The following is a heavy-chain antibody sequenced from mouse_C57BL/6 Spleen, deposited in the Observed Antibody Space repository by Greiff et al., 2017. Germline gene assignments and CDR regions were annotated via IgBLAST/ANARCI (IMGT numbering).Heavy chain of an antibody. CDR1: GFTFSSYA. CDR3: ARYDWRFDY. V-gene: IGHV5-4*01. CDR2: ISDGGSYT. Sequence: EVQLVESGGGLVKPGGSLKLSCAASGFTFSSYAMSWVRQTPEKRLEWVATISDGGSYTYYPDNVKGRFTIARDNAKNNLYLQMSHLESEDTAMYYCARYDWRFDYWGKGTTLTVSS. D-gene: IGHD2-4*01. J-gene: IGHJ2*01.